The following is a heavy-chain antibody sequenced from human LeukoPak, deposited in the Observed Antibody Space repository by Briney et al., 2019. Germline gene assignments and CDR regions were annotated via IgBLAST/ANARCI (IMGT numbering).Heavy chain of an antibody. CDR3: ARHGIWFGDTNRWFDP. CDR2: IYYSGST. V-gene: IGHV4-59*08. J-gene: IGHJ5*02. Sequence: WETLSLTCTASGGSISSYYWSWIRQPPGKGLEWIGSIYYSGSTNYNPPLTSRVTISVDTSKNQFSLRLTSVTAADTAVYFCARHGIWFGDTNRWFDPWGQGTLVTVSS. CDR1: GGSISSYY. D-gene: IGHD3-10*01.